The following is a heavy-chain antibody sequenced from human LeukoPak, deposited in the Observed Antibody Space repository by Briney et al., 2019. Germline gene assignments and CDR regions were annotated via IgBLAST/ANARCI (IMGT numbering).Heavy chain of an antibody. V-gene: IGHV4-59*01. CDR3: AREVIRYFDSEGAFDI. CDR2: IYYSGST. CDR1: GGSISNYY. J-gene: IGHJ3*02. D-gene: IGHD3-9*01. Sequence: SETLSLTCTVSGGSISNYYWSWIRQPPGKGLEWIGYIYYSGSTNYNPSLKSRVTISVDTSKNQFSLKLSSVTAADTAVYYCAREVIRYFDSEGAFDIWGQGTMVTVSS.